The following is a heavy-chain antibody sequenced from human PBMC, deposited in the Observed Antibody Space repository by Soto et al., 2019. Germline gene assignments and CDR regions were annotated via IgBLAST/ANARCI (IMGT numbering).Heavy chain of an antibody. CDR1: GYTFTGYY. J-gene: IGHJ4*02. V-gene: IGHV1-2*02. CDR3: ARVYPLSTSYYDSSGYSALDY. CDR2: INPNSGGT. Sequence: SVKVSCKASGYTFTGYYMHWVRQAPGQGLEWMGWINPNSGGTNYAQKFQGRVTMTRDTSISTAYMELSRLRSDDTAVYYCARVYPLSTSYYDSSGYSALDYWGQGTLVTGSS. D-gene: IGHD3-22*01.